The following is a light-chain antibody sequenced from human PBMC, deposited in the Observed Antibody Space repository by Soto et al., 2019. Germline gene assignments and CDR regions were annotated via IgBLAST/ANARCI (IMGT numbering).Light chain of an antibody. CDR2: GAS. CDR3: QQYGSSWT. V-gene: IGKV3-20*01. J-gene: IGKJ1*01. CDR1: QSVSSSN. Sequence: EIVLTQSPGTLSLSPGERATLSCRASQSVSSSNLAWYQQRPGQSPRLLIYGASSRATGIPDRFSCSGSWTDITLTISRLEPEDFAVYYCQQYGSSWTFGQGTKVEIK.